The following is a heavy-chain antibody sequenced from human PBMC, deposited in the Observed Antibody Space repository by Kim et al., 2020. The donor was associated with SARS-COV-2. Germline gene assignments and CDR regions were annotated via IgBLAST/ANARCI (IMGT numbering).Heavy chain of an antibody. CDR3: AKDGRGSYFLGPTEFDY. CDR2: ISGSGGST. D-gene: IGHD1-26*01. CDR1: GFTFSSYA. Sequence: GGSLRLSCAASGFTFSSYAMSWVRQAPGKGLEWVSAISGSGGSTYYADSVKGRFTISRDNSKNTLYLQMNSLRAEDTAVYYCAKDGRGSYFLGPTEFDYWGQGTLVTVSS. J-gene: IGHJ4*02. V-gene: IGHV3-23*01.